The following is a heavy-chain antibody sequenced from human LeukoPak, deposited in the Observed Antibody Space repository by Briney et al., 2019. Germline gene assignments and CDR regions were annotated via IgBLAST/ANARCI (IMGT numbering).Heavy chain of an antibody. CDR2: IYYSGST. CDR3: ATERRYSSGRWDYYFDY. J-gene: IGHJ4*02. CDR1: GGSISSYY. V-gene: IGHV4-59*12. Sequence: SETLSLTCTVSGGSISSYYWSWIRQPPGKGLEWIGYIYYSGSTNYNPSLKSRVTISVDTPKNQFSLKLSSVTAADTAVYYCATERRYSSGRWDYYFDYWGQGTLVTVSS. D-gene: IGHD6-19*01.